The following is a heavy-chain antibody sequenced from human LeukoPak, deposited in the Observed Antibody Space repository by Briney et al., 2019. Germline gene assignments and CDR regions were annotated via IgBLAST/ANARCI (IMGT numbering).Heavy chain of an antibody. CDR1: GITVSSNY. V-gene: IGHV3-53*01. CDR3: AREFFIAAAGTYWFDP. J-gene: IGHJ5*02. CDR2: IYSGGST. D-gene: IGHD6-13*01. Sequence: PGGSLRLSCLASGITVSSNYMSWVRQAPGKGLEWVSFIYSGGSTYYADSVRGRFTISRDNSKNTLYLQMNSLRGEDTAVYYCAREFFIAAAGTYWFDPWGQGTLVTVSS.